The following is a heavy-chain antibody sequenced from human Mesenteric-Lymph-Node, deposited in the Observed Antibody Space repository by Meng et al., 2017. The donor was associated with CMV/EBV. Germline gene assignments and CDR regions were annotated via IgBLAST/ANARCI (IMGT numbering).Heavy chain of an antibody. D-gene: IGHD3-10*01. CDR1: GCSIISSSYY. V-gene: IGHV4-39*01. Sequence: QLQLQESGPGLVKPSETLSLTCTVSGCSIISSSYYWGWIRQPPGKGLEWIGSIYYSGSTYYNPSLQSRVTISVDTSKNQFSLKLSSVTAADTAVYYCARPHYYGSGSSPWFDPWGQGTLVTVSS. J-gene: IGHJ5*02. CDR2: IYYSGST. CDR3: ARPHYYGSGSSPWFDP.